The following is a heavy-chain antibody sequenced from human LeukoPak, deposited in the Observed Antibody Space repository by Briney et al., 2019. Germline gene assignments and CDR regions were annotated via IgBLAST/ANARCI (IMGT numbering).Heavy chain of an antibody. Sequence: GESLKISCKGSGYSFTSYWISWVRQMPGKGLEWMGRIDPSDFYTNYSPSFQGHVTISADRSISTAYLQWSSLKASDTAMYYCARHESSRSPLGDPWGQGTLVTVSS. D-gene: IGHD2-15*01. CDR3: ARHESSRSPLGDP. J-gene: IGHJ5*02. CDR1: GYSFTSYW. V-gene: IGHV5-10-1*01. CDR2: IDPSDFYT.